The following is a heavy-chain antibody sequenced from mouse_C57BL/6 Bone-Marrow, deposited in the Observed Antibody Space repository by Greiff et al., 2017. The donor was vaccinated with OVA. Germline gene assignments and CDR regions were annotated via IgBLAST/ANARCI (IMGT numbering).Heavy chain of an antibody. V-gene: IGHV1-39*01. CDR2: INPNYGTT. CDR3: ARGGPFITTVVGYWYFDV. J-gene: IGHJ1*03. CDR1: GYSFTDYN. Sequence: VQLQQSGPELVKPGASVKISCKASGYSFTDYNMNWVKQSNGKSLEWIGVINPNYGTTSYNQKFKGKATLTVDQSSSTAYMQLNSLTSEDSAVYFCARGGPFITTVVGYWYFDVWGTGTTVTVSS. D-gene: IGHD1-1*01.